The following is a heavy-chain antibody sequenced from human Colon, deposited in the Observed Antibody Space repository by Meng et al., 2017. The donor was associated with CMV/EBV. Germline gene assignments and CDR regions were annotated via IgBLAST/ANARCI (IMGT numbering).Heavy chain of an antibody. Sequence: SLKISCVASGFAFSESGMHWIRQSPGKGLEWVAGITWTSGSTGYADSVRGRFTISRDNAKNSLYLQMNSLRLEDMALYYCAKDLSNYASLPMDFWGQGTPVTVSS. D-gene: IGHD4-11*01. J-gene: IGHJ4*02. CDR2: ITWTSGST. CDR1: GFAFSESG. CDR3: AKDLSNYASLPMDF. V-gene: IGHV3-9*03.